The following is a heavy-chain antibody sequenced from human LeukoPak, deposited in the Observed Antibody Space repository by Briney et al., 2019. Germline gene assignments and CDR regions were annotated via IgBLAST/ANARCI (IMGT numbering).Heavy chain of an antibody. V-gene: IGHV4-59*01. CDR1: DDSITIYY. J-gene: IGHJ5*02. CDR2: IYYSGST. D-gene: IGHD3-10*01. Sequence: PSETLSLTCSVSDDSITIYYWTWIRQPPGKGLEWIGYIYYSGSTNYKPSLKSQVTISVDTSKNQFSLKLSSVTAADTAVYYCARGGYYGSGNDFRFDPWGQGTLVTVSS. CDR3: ARGGYYGSGNDFRFDP.